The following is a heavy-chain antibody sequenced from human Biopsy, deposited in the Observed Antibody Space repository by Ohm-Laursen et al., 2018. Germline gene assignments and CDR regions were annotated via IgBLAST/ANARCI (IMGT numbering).Heavy chain of an antibody. Sequence: SLRLSCSASGFTFSRHGMHWVRQAPGKGLEWVAVIWSDGNNKYYADSVKGRFTISRDTSRSTLYMQMNSLRVEDTALYYCARDAEEFDSSGPRFDYWGQGTLVTVSS. CDR1: GFTFSRHG. CDR2: IWSDGNNK. V-gene: IGHV3-33*01. D-gene: IGHD3-22*01. CDR3: ARDAEEFDSSGPRFDY. J-gene: IGHJ4*02.